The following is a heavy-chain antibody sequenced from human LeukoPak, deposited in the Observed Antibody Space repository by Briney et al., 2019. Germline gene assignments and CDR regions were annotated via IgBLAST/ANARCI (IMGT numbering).Heavy chain of an antibody. CDR2: ISWNSGSI. V-gene: IGHV3-9*01. CDR1: GFTFDDYA. CDR3: AKATPNYYYDSSGCLDY. J-gene: IGHJ4*02. D-gene: IGHD3-22*01. Sequence: GRSLRLSCAASGFTFDDYAMHWVRQAPGKGLEWVSGISWNSGSIGYADSVKGRFTISRDNAKNSLYLQMNSLRAEDTALYYCAKATPNYYYDSSGCLDYWGQGTLVTVSS.